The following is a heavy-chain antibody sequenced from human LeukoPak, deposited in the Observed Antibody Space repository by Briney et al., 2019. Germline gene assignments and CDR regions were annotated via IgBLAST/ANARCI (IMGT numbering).Heavy chain of an antibody. CDR3: AISNISGSYYYYGMDV. Sequence: KPSETLSLTCTVSGGSISSYYWSWIRQPPGKGLEWIGYIYYSGSTNYNPSLKSRVTISVDTSKNQFSLKLSSVTAADTAVYYCAISNISGSYYYYGMDVWGQGTTVTVSS. V-gene: IGHV4-59*08. CDR2: IYYSGST. CDR1: GGSISSYY. J-gene: IGHJ6*02. D-gene: IGHD3-10*01.